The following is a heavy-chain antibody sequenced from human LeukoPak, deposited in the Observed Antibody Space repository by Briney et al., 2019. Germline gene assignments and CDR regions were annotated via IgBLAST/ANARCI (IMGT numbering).Heavy chain of an antibody. Sequence: VASVKVSCKASGYTFSDYYIHWVRQAPGQELEWMGWINPNSGGTNYAQKFQGRVTMTRDTSINTAYMELRSLRSDDTAVYYCARDPISAFDCWGQGTLVTVSS. D-gene: IGHD6-6*01. V-gene: IGHV1-2*02. CDR2: INPNSGGT. J-gene: IGHJ4*02. CDR1: GYTFSDYY. CDR3: ARDPISAFDC.